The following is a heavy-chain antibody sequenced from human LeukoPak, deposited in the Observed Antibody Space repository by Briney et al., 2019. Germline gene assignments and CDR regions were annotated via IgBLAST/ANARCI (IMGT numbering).Heavy chain of an antibody. D-gene: IGHD1-26*01. CDR3: AIIVGAILSFDY. Sequence: ASVKVSCKASGYTFTCYYMHWVRQAPGQGLEWMGWVNPNSGGTNYAQKFQGRVTMTRDTSISTAYMELSRLRSDDTAVYYCAIIVGAILSFDYWGQGTLVTVSS. V-gene: IGHV1-2*02. CDR1: GYTFTCYY. CDR2: VNPNSGGT. J-gene: IGHJ4*02.